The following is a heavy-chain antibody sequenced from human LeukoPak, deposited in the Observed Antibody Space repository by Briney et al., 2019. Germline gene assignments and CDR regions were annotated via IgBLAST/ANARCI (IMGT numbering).Heavy chain of an antibody. J-gene: IGHJ4*02. D-gene: IGHD3-10*01. CDR2: IEPDGSGK. CDR3: VTSWVRQQRDF. Sequence: GGSLRLSCAASGFSFKDYWMSWVRQAPGEGLEWVADIEPDGSGKTYVDSVKGRFSISRDNAQQSLYLQMDTLTAEDTAVYYCVTSWVRQQRDFWGQGILVTVSP. V-gene: IGHV3-7*01. CDR1: GFSFKDYW.